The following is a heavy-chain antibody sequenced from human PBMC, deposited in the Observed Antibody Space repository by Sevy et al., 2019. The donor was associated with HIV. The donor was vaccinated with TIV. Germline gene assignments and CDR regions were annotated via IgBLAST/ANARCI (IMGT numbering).Heavy chain of an antibody. CDR2: IYTSGNT. V-gene: IGHV4-4*07. CDR3: AREGMWSFDY. D-gene: IGHD2-21*01. Sequence: SETLSLTCTVSGASLSNHHWSWMRQSAGKGLEWIGRIYTSGNTEYNPSFRSRVTMSRDTSRNHFSLKMSSMTAADTAVYYCAREGMWSFDYWGQGALVTVSS. CDR1: GASLSNHH. J-gene: IGHJ4*02.